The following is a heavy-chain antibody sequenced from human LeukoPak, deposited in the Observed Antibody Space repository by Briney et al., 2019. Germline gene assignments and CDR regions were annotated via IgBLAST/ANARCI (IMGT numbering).Heavy chain of an antibody. CDR3: AREEMEYYDFWSGYYRGGGVDH. D-gene: IGHD3-3*01. J-gene: IGHJ4*02. Sequence: ASVKVSCKASGYTFTSYYMHWVRQAPGQGLEWMGIINPSGGSTSYAQKFQGRVTMTRDTSTSTVYMELSSLRSEDTAVYYCAREEMEYYDFWSGYYRGGGVDHWGQGTLVTVSS. CDR1: GYTFTSYY. V-gene: IGHV1-46*01. CDR2: INPSGGST.